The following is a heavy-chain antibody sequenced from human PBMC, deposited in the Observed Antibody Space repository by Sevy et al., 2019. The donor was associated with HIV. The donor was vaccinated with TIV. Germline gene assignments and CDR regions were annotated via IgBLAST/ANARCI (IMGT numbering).Heavy chain of an antibody. V-gene: IGHV3-30*04. CDR2: ISYDGSNK. CDR1: GFTFSSYA. CDR3: ARDPTSYGYMDY. Sequence: GGSLRLSCAASGFTFSSYAMHWVRQAPGKGLEWVAVISYDGSNKYYADSVKGRFTISRDNSKNTLYLQMNSLRAEDTAVCYCARDPTSYGYMDYWGQGTLVTVSS. D-gene: IGHD5-18*01. J-gene: IGHJ4*02.